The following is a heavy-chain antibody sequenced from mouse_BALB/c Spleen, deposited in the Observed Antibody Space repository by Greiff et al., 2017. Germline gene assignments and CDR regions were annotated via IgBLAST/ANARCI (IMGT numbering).Heavy chain of an antibody. J-gene: IGHJ1*01. CDR1: GISITTGNYR. CDR3: ARDHGSSNWYFDV. D-gene: IGHD1-1*01. CDR2: IYYSGTI. Sequence: EVQLVESGPGLVKPSQTVSLTCTVTGISITTGNYRWSWIRQFPGNKLEWIGYIYYSGTITYNPSLTSRTTITRDTSKNQFFLEMNSLTAEDTATYYCARDHGSSNWYFDVWGAGTTVTVSS. V-gene: IGHV3-5*02.